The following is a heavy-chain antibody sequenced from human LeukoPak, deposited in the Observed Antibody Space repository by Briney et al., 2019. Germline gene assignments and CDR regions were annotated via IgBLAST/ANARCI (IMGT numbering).Heavy chain of an antibody. CDR3: ARATTVTTMYYYYGMDV. Sequence: PSETLSLACTVPGGSISSYYWSSIRQPPAKGLEWIGYIYYSGSTNYNPSLKSRVTISVDTSKNQFSLKLSSVTAADTAVYYCARATTVTTMYYYYGMDVWGQGTTVTVSS. D-gene: IGHD4-17*01. J-gene: IGHJ6*02. V-gene: IGHV4-59*01. CDR2: IYYSGST. CDR1: GGSISSYY.